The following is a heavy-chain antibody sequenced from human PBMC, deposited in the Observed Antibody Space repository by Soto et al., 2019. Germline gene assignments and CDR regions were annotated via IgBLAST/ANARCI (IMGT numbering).Heavy chain of an antibody. CDR1: GFTLSSYP. J-gene: IGHJ3*02. CDR2: PSSNGGST. V-gene: IGHV3-64*02. Sequence: GGSLRLSRAASGFTLSSYPMQWARKAQGKGLDYVSAPSSNGGSTYYAESVTGSFTISRDNSKNTLYLQMGSLRAQDMAGYYCARARDYDSSGYRWGAFDIWGQGTMVTVSS. D-gene: IGHD3-22*01. CDR3: ARARDYDSSGYRWGAFDI.